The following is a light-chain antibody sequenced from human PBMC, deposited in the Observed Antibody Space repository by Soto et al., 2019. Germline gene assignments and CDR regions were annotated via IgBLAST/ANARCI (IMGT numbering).Light chain of an antibody. CDR2: DAS. CDR1: QSVSSF. CDR3: QQYHNWPIT. J-gene: IGKJ5*01. V-gene: IGKV3-11*01. Sequence: EIELTQSPATLSLSPGERATLSCRASQSVSSFLVWYQQKPGQAPRLLIYDASNRATGIPARFSGSGSGTDFTLTISSLEPKDFAVYYCQQYHNWPITFGQGTRLEIK.